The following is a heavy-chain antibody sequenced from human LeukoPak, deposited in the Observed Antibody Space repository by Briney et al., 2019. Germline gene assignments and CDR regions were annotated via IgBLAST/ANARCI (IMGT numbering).Heavy chain of an antibody. CDR1: GFTFTTYW. V-gene: IGHV3-74*01. Sequence: GGSLRLSCAASGFTFTTYWMHWVRQAPGKGLVWVSHINSDGSITSYADSVKGRFTISRDNAKNTLYLQMNSLRAEDTAVYYCAIGVVITTAFDNWGQGTLVTVSS. CDR2: INSDGSIT. D-gene: IGHD3-22*01. CDR3: AIGVVITTAFDN. J-gene: IGHJ4*02.